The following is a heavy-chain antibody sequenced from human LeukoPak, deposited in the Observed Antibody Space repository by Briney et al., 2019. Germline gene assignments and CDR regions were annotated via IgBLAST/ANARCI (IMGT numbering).Heavy chain of an antibody. CDR2: IIPIFGTA. CDR3: AREGDGYSMPDY. Sequence: SVKVSCKAYGGTFSSYAISWVRQAPGQGLEWMGGIIPIFGTANYAQKFQGRVTITTDESTSTAYMELSSLRSEDTAVYYCAREGDGYSMPDYWGQGTLVTVSS. J-gene: IGHJ4*02. CDR1: GGTFSSYA. V-gene: IGHV1-69*05. D-gene: IGHD5-24*01.